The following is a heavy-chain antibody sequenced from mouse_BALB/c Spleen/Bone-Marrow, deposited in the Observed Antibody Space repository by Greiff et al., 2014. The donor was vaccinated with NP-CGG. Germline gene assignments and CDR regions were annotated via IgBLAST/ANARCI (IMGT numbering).Heavy chain of an antibody. D-gene: IGHD3-3*01. Sequence: VQLQQSGAELVKPGASVKLSCKASGYTFTEYIIHWVKQRPGQGLEWIGWFYPGSGSIKYNEKFKDKATLTADKSSSTVYMALSRLTSEDSAVYSGAREEDRLGVWFAYWGQGTLVTVSA. CDR2: FYPGSGSI. V-gene: IGHV1-62-2*01. CDR1: GYTFTEYI. J-gene: IGHJ3*01. CDR3: AREEDRLGVWFAY.